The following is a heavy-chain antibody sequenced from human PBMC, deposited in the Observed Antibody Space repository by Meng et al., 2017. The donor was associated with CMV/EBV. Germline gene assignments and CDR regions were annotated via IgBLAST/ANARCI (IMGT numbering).Heavy chain of an antibody. CDR2: IRSKAYGGTT. D-gene: IGHD2-2*02. CDR3: TSSYN. Sequence: GESLKISCTASGFTFGDYAMSWVRQAPGKGLEWVGSIRSKAYGGTTEYAASVKGRFTISRDDSKSIAYLQMNSLKTEDTAVYYCTSSYNWGQGTLVTVSS. J-gene: IGHJ4*02. V-gene: IGHV3-49*04. CDR1: GFTFGDYA.